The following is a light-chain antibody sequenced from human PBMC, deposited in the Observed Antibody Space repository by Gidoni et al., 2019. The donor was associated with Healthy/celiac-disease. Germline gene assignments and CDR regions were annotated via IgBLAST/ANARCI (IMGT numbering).Light chain of an antibody. CDR1: QSVSSNY. CDR3: QQYGSSPPFT. J-gene: IGKJ3*01. V-gene: IGKV3-20*01. Sequence: EIVLTQSPGTLFLSPGERATLSCRARQSVSSNYLAWYQQKPGQAPRLLIYGASSRATGTPDRFSGSGSGTDFTLTISRLEPEDFAVYYCQQYGSSPPFTFGPGTKVDIK. CDR2: GAS.